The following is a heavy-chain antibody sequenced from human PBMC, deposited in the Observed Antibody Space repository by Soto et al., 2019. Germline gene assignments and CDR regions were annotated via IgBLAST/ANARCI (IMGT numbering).Heavy chain of an antibody. D-gene: IGHD6-13*01. V-gene: IGHV1-69*13. Sequence: SVKVSCKASGGTFSSYAISWVRQAPGQGLEWMGGIIPIFGTANYAQKFQGRVTITADESTSTAYMELSSLRSEDTAVEYCARGGSSWYSGGFAPWGQGTLVTVSS. CDR3: ARGGSSWYSGGFAP. J-gene: IGHJ5*02. CDR2: IIPIFGTA. CDR1: GGTFSSYA.